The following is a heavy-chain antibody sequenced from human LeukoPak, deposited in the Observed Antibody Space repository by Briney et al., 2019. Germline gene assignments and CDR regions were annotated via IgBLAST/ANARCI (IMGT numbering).Heavy chain of an antibody. CDR1: GFTVSGND. CDR2: IYTGGNT. CDR3: AGSDSLGSGSHL. Sequence: GGYLSLSCEGSGFTVSGNDMSWVRPAPGKGLEWFSVIYTGGNTYYADSVKGRFTISRDNSKNTLYLQMNSLRAEDTAVYYCAGSDSLGSGSHLWGQGTLVTVSS. D-gene: IGHD3-10*01. J-gene: IGHJ4*02. V-gene: IGHV3-66*01.